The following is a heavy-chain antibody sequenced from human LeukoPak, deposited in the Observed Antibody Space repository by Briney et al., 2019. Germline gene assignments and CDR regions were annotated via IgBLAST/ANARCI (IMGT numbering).Heavy chain of an antibody. D-gene: IGHD6-13*01. CDR2: ISGSGGST. J-gene: IGHJ5*02. CDR3: AKDQAGSSWYGPNWFDP. Sequence: GGSLRLSCEASGFTFSSYAMSWVRQAPGKGLEWISAISGSGGSTYYADSVKGRFTISRDNSKNTLYLQMNSLRAEDTAVYYCAKDQAGSSWYGPNWFDPWGQGTLVTVSS. CDR1: GFTFSSYA. V-gene: IGHV3-23*01.